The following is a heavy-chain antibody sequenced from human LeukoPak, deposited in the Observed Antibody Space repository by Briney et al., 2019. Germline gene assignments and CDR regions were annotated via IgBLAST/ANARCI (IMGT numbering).Heavy chain of an antibody. Sequence: SETLSLTCAVNGGSFSGFYCTWIRQPPGKGLEWIGEVNHSGGTQYNPSLKSRVTLSVDPSNNHFSLKLTSVTAADTAVYYCARGRSHNWFDPWGQGTLVTVSS. CDR3: ARGRSHNWFDP. J-gene: IGHJ5*02. CDR1: GGSFSGFY. CDR2: VNHSGGT. V-gene: IGHV4-34*01.